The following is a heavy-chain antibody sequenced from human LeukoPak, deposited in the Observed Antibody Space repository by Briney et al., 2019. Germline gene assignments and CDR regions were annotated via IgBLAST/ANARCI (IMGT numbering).Heavy chain of an antibody. CDR1: GFTFSSYG. V-gene: IGHV3-30*02. D-gene: IGHD3-3*01. CDR3: AKDVRIFGVVLSPDNWFDP. CDR2: IRYDGSNK. J-gene: IGHJ5*02. Sequence: EGSLRLSCAASGFTFSSYGMHWVRQAPGKGLEWVAFIRYDGSNKYYADSVKGRFTISRDNSKNTLYLQMNSPRAEDTAVYYCAKDVRIFGVVLSPDNWFDPWGQGTLVTVSS.